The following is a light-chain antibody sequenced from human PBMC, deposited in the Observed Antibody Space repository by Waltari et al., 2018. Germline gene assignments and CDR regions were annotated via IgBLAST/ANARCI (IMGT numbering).Light chain of an antibody. CDR2: KVS. Sequence: EVVMSHSRLFLILTLGQPASLSSKPTQSLVHSDGNTDLAWFQQRPGQSPRLLIYKVSTRESGIPDRFSASGSGTDFTLTISRVEPEDFGFYYCMHDRSWPLTFGGGTKVEIK. CDR1: QSLVHSDGNTD. J-gene: IGKJ4*01. CDR3: MHDRSWPLT. V-gene: IGKV2-30*02.